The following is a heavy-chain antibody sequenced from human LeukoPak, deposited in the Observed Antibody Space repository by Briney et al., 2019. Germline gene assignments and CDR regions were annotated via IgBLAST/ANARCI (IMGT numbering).Heavy chain of an antibody. CDR1: GGTFSSYA. V-gene: IGHV1-69*01. CDR2: IIPIFGTA. D-gene: IGHD6-13*01. J-gene: IGHJ3*02. Sequence: SVKVSCKASGGTFSSYAISWVRQAPGQGLEWMGGIIPIFGTANYAQKFQGRVTITADESTSTAYMELSSLRSEDTAVYYCARFGSSSWTGKDAFDIWGQGTTVTVSS. CDR3: ARFGSSSWTGKDAFDI.